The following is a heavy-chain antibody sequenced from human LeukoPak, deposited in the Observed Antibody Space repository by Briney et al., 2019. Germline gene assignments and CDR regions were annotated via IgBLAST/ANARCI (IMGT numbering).Heavy chain of an antibody. D-gene: IGHD5-18*01. CDR2: IFGSGGSP. CDR1: GFTFGSHA. Sequence: PGGSLRLSCEASGFTFGSHAMYWARQAPGKGLEWVAGIFGSGGSPHYADSVKGRFTLSRDNSRNTVYLQINSLRAEDTAVYYCGKTTVGYSSGQKPAWPVDYWGQGTLVTVSS. J-gene: IGHJ4*02. V-gene: IGHV3-23*01. CDR3: GKTTVGYSSGQKPAWPVDY.